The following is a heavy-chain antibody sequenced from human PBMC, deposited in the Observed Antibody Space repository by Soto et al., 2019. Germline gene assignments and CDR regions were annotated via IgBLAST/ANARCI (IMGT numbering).Heavy chain of an antibody. Sequence: TLSLTCAVSGGSISSGGYSWSWIRQPPGKGLEWIGYIYHSGSTYYNPSLKSRVTISVDRSKNQFSLKLSSVTAADTAVYYCARGRLLYYYYGMDVWGQGTTVTVSS. V-gene: IGHV4-30-2*01. CDR2: IYHSGST. D-gene: IGHD2-15*01. J-gene: IGHJ6*02. CDR1: GGSISSGGYS. CDR3: ARGRLLYYYYGMDV.